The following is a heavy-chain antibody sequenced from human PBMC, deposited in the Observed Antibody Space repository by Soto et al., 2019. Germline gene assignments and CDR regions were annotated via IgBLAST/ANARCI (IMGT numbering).Heavy chain of an antibody. D-gene: IGHD2-8*01. CDR2: IYYSGST. V-gene: IGHV4-30-4*01. Sequence: SETLSLTCTVSGGSISSGDYYWSWIRQPPGKGLEWIGYIYYSGSTYYNPSLKSRVTISVDTSKNQFSLKLSSVTAADTAVYYCGASPLSYSFDYWGQGTLVTVSS. J-gene: IGHJ4*02. CDR3: GASPLSYSFDY. CDR1: GGSISSGDYY.